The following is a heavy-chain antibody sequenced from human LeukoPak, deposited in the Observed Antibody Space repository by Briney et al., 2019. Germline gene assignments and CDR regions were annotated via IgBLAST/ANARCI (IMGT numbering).Heavy chain of an antibody. CDR3: ARDLDFYATDY. CDR2: IGKDGSWI. CDR1: VFSLSGYW. D-gene: IGHD2/OR15-2a*01. J-gene: IGHJ4*02. Sequence: GSLRLSCAASVFSLSGYWMSWVRQAPGQGLGWVANIGKDGSWIHYADSVKGRFTISRDNAKNSLYLQMNSLRADDTAIYYCARDLDFYATDYWGQGTLVTVSS. V-gene: IGHV3-7*01.